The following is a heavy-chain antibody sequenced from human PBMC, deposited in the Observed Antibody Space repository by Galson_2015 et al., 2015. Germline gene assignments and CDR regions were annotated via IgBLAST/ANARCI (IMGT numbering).Heavy chain of an antibody. CDR2: TYYRSKWYN. Sequence: CAISGDSVSSNSAAWNWIRQSPSRGLEWLGRTYYRSKWYNDYAVSVKSRITINPDTSKNQFSLQLNSVTPGDTAVYYCARDNYGSGSSRALAGGNWFDPWGQGTLVTVSS. CDR3: ARDNYGSGSSRALAGGNWFDP. CDR1: GDSVSSNSAA. J-gene: IGHJ5*02. D-gene: IGHD3-10*01. V-gene: IGHV6-1*01.